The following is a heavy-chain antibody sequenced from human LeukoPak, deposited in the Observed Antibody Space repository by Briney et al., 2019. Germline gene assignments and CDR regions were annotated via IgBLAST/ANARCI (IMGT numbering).Heavy chain of an antibody. Sequence: SETLSLTCTVSGGSISSHFWTWIRQPPGKGLEWIGYIHYSGNTNYNPSLKSRLSISVDTSKNEFSLKLSSVTAADTAVYYCARARSSSWSMNWFDPWGQGTLVTVSS. J-gene: IGHJ5*02. CDR1: GGSISSHF. CDR2: IHYSGNT. CDR3: ARARSSSWSMNWFDP. D-gene: IGHD6-13*01. V-gene: IGHV4-59*11.